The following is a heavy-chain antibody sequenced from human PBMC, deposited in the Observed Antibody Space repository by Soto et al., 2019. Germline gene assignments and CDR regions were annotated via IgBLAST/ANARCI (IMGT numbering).Heavy chain of an antibody. V-gene: IGHV4-31*03. CDR1: GGSISSSSYY. CDR3: ARAHDSTDAFDI. J-gene: IGHJ3*02. D-gene: IGHD3-22*01. Sequence: QVQLQESGPGLVKPSQTLSLTCTVSGGSISSSSYYWSWIRQHPGKGLEWIGYIYYSGSTYYTPSLKSRVSISVDTSKNQFSLKLSSVTAADTAVYYCARAHDSTDAFDIWGQGTMVTVSS. CDR2: IYYSGST.